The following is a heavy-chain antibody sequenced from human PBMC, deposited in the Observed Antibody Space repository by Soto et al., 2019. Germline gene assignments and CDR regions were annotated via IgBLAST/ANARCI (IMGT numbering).Heavy chain of an antibody. Sequence: GGSLRLSCAASGFTFSCCAMSWVRQAPGKGLEWVAVVSHDGRNTHYADSVKGRFTISRDSSKNTVSLEMNSLRAEDTAVYYCARDPRDKLWSPNYYYYGMDVWGQGTTVTVSS. J-gene: IGHJ6*02. CDR1: GFTFSCCA. D-gene: IGHD5-18*01. CDR3: ARDPRDKLWSPNYYYYGMDV. V-gene: IGHV3-30*03. CDR2: VSHDGRNT.